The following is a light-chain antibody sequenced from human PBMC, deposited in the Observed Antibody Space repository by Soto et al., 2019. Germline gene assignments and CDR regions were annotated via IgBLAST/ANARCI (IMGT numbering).Light chain of an antibody. J-gene: IGKJ3*01. CDR2: AAS. CDR1: QAISSW. CDR3: QQVNNFPLP. V-gene: IGKV1D-12*01. Sequence: DIQMTQSPSSGSASVVDRVTISFRASQAISSWLVWYQQKPGKAPKLLIFAASSLQSGVPSRFSGSGSGTDFSLTISSPQPEDFATYYCQQVNNFPLPFGPGTKVDIK.